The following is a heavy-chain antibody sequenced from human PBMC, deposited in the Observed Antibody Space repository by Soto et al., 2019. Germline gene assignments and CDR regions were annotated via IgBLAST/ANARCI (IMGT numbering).Heavy chain of an antibody. J-gene: IGHJ6*03. CDR3: AIIVVVVAATLTLRYYYYMDV. CDR2: IWDDVSIK. D-gene: IGHD2-15*01. CDR1: RLTFRSNG. V-gene: IGHV3-33*01. Sequence: GCSLTLSCAPARLTFRSNGNHWVRLSTAKGLKRMAVIWDDVSIKYYADSVKGRFTISRDNSKNTLYLQMNSLRAEDTAVYYCAIIVVVVAATLTLRYYYYMDVWGKGT.